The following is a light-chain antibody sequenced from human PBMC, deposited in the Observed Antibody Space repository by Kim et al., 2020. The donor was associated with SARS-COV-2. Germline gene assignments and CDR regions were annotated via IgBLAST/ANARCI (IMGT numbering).Light chain of an antibody. V-gene: IGKV1-27*01. CDR1: QGISNY. J-gene: IGKJ1*01. CDR2: TAS. Sequence: GDRVTITCRASQGISNYLAWYQQKPGKVPKLLIYTASTLQSGVPSRFSGSGSGTDFTLTISSLQPEDVATYYCQKYNSAPRTFGQGTKVDIK. CDR3: QKYNSAPRT.